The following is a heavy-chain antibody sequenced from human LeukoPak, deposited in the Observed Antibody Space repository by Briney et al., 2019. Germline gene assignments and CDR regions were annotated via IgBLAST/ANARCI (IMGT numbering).Heavy chain of an antibody. Sequence: PGGSLRLSCAASGFTFSSYAMSWVRQAPGKGLEWVSAISGSGGSTYYADSVKGRSTISRDNSKNTLYLQMNSLRAEDTAVYYCAKDPRTWSGLAAAGFFGYWGQGTLVTVSS. CDR3: AKDPRTWSGLAAAGFFGY. CDR2: ISGSGGST. CDR1: GFTFSSYA. D-gene: IGHD6-13*01. J-gene: IGHJ4*02. V-gene: IGHV3-23*01.